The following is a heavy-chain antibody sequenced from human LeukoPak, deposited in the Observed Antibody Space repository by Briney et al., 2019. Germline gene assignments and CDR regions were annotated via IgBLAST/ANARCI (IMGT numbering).Heavy chain of an antibody. CDR2: IRYDGSNK. V-gene: IGHV3-30*02. CDR1: GFTFSSYG. Sequence: GGSLRLSCAASGFTFSSYGMHWVRQAPGKGLEWVAFIRYDGSNKYYADSVKGRFTISRDNSKNTLYLQMNSLRAEDTAVYYCAKSDSSSWYVRWFDPWGQGTLVTVSS. J-gene: IGHJ5*02. CDR3: AKSDSSSWYVRWFDP. D-gene: IGHD6-13*01.